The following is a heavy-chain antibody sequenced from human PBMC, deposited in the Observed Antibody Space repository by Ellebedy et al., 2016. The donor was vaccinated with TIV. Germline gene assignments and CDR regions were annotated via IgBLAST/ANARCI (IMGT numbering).Heavy chain of an antibody. CDR1: GGSISSYY. J-gene: IGHJ2*01. CDR3: ARHDGSSGWYWYFDL. D-gene: IGHD6-19*01. Sequence: MPSETLSLTCTVSGGSISSYYWSWIRQPTGTGLEWIRYIYYRGSTNYNPSLKSRVTISVDTSKNQFSLKLSSVTAADTAVDYCARHDGSSGWYWYFDLWGRGTLVTVSS. CDR2: IYYRGST. V-gene: IGHV4-59*08.